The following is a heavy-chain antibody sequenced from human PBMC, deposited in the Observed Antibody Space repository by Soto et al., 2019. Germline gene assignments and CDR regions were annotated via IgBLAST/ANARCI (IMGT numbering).Heavy chain of an antibody. J-gene: IGHJ4*02. V-gene: IGHV3-23*01. Sequence: GGSLRLSCTASGFTFSRHAMTWVRQAPGKGLEWVSGLSDSGGSIYYADSVKGRFTISRDNSMNTLYLQMNTLRAEDTAIYFCAKVSSAWYAGFFDLWGQGTLVTVSS. D-gene: IGHD2-8*01. CDR1: GFTFSRHA. CDR2: LSDSGGSI. CDR3: AKVSSAWYAGFFDL.